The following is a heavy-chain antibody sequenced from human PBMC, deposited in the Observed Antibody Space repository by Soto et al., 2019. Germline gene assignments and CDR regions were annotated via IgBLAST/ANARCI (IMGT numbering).Heavy chain of an antibody. CDR2: IYYSGTT. V-gene: IGHV4-30-4*01. Sequence: SETLSLTCTVSGGSINTGDYYWTWVRQPRGKGLEWIGYIYYSGTTYYNPSLKSRVSLSLDTSKNHFSLRLTSVTAADTAVYYCARGVDFEGFSPYGMDVWGQGTTVTVS. CDR1: GGSINTGDYY. CDR3: ARGVDFEGFSPYGMDV. D-gene: IGHD3-3*01. J-gene: IGHJ6*02.